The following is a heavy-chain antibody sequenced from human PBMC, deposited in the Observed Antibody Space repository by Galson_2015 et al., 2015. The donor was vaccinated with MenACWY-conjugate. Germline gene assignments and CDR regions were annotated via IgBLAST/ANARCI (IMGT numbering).Heavy chain of an antibody. CDR3: AREIVVAPAASWGDYYYGMDV. D-gene: IGHD2-2*01. J-gene: IGHJ6*02. CDR2: INAGNGST. V-gene: IGHV1-3*01. Sequence: VRQAPGQRLEWMGWINAGNGSTRYSQKFQGRVTITSDTSASTAYMELSSLRSEDTAVYYCAREIVVAPAASWGDYYYGMDVWGQGTTVTVSS.